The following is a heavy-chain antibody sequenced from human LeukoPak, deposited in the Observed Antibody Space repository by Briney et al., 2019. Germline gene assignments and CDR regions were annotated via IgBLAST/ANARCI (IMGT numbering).Heavy chain of an antibody. J-gene: IGHJ4*02. D-gene: IGHD1-26*01. V-gene: IGHV4-61*02. CDR1: GGSISSGSYY. Sequence: SQTLSLTCTVSGGSISSGSYYWSWIRQPAGKGLEWIGRIYTSGSTNYNPSLKSRVTISVDTSKNQFSLKLSSVTAADTAVYYCARNSGSYSPLDYWGQGTLVTVSS. CDR3: ARNSGSYSPLDY. CDR2: IYTSGST.